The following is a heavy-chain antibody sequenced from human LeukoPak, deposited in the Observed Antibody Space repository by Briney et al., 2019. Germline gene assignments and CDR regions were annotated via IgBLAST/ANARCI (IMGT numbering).Heavy chain of an antibody. D-gene: IGHD2-2*01. Sequence: GGSLRLSCAAFQFTFSTYSMNWVRQAPGKGLEWVSAISGSGGSTYYADSVKGRFTISRDNSKNTLYLQMNSLRAEDTAVYYCAKGGIVVVPAAILDYWGQGTLVTVSS. CDR1: QFTFSTYS. CDR3: AKGGIVVVPAAILDY. V-gene: IGHV3-23*01. CDR2: ISGSGGST. J-gene: IGHJ4*02.